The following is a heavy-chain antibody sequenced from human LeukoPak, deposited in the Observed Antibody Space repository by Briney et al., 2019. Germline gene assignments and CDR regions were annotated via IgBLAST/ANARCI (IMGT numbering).Heavy chain of an antibody. V-gene: IGHV3-74*01. CDR3: AKDWFATTDY. D-gene: IGHD1/OR15-1a*01. CDR1: GFPFTVAW. Sequence: GGSLRLSCAASGFPFTVAWMHWFRQVPGKGLMWVSRITTDETTTYADSVRGRFSISRDNAKNTVYLQMNSLRVEDTAVYYCAKDWFATTDYWGQGILVTVSS. J-gene: IGHJ4*02. CDR2: ITTDETT.